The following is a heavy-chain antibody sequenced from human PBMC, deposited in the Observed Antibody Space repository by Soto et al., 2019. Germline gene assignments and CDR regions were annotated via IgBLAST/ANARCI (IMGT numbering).Heavy chain of an antibody. CDR2: IIETGGDT. D-gene: IGHD2-2*01. Sequence: EVQLLESGGGLVEPGGSLRVSCAASGFTFRNYAMIWVRQAPGKGLEWVSAIIETGGDTYHAESVKGRFSVSRDNTKNTLYLQMNSLRAEDTAVYYCAKGSASSRPYYFDYWGQGTLVTVSS. V-gene: IGHV3-23*01. CDR3: AKGSASSRPYYFDY. CDR1: GFTFRNYA. J-gene: IGHJ4*02.